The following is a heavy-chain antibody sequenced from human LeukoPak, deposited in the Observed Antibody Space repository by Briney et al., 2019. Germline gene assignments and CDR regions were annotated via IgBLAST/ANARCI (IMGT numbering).Heavy chain of an antibody. CDR3: ARVGYNWNLWFDT. D-gene: IGHD1-7*01. CDR1: GGSFSGYY. CDR2: INHSGST. V-gene: IGHV4-34*01. J-gene: IGHJ3*02. Sequence: NTSETLSLTCAVYGGSFSGYYWSWIRQPPGKGLEWIGEINHSGSTNYNPSLKSRVTISVDASKNQFSLKVNSVTAADTAIYYCARVGYNWNLWFDTWGQGTKVTVSS.